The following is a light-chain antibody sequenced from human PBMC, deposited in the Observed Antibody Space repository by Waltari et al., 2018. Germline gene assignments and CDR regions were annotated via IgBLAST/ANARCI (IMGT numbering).Light chain of an antibody. CDR1: SSDVGRDDS. CDR2: DVN. Sequence: QSALTQPASVSGSPGQSITISCTGSSSDVGRDDSVSWYQDHPGQAPKVIIYDVNNRPSVVSHRFSGSKSGNTDSLSISGLQAEDEANYYCSAQSSATVVILGGGTKLTVL. CDR3: SAQSSATVVI. J-gene: IGLJ2*01. V-gene: IGLV2-14*03.